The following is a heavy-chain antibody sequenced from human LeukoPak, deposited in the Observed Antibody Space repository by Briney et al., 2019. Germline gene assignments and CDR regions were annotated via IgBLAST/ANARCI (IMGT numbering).Heavy chain of an antibody. Sequence: GGSLRLSCTASGFTFSNAWMSWVRQAPGKGLEWVAVISYDGSNKYYADSVKGRFTISRDNSKNTLYLQMNSLRAEDTAVYYCASDVGGNSYYGMDVWGQGTTVTVSS. CDR3: ASDVGGNSYYGMDV. D-gene: IGHD1-26*01. V-gene: IGHV3-30-3*01. CDR1: GFTFSNAW. J-gene: IGHJ6*02. CDR2: ISYDGSNK.